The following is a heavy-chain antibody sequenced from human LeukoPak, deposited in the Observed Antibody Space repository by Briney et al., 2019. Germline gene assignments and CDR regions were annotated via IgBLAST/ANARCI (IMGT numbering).Heavy chain of an antibody. CDR3: ASYPGGSGSDTNFDY. J-gene: IGHJ4*02. Sequence: GASVNVSCKASGYSFTSYYMHWVRQAPGQGLEWMGIINPNTGGTSHAQKFQGRVTMTRDTSTSTVYIELSSLRSEETAVYYSASYPGGSGSDTNFDYWGQGTLVTVSS. V-gene: IGHV1-46*01. CDR1: GYSFTSYY. D-gene: IGHD3-10*01. CDR2: INPNTGGT.